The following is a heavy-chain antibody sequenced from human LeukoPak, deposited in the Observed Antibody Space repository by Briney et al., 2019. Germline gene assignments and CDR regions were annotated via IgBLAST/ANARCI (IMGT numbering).Heavy chain of an antibody. D-gene: IGHD3-22*01. CDR1: GDSINSYY. J-gene: IGHJ4*01. Sequence: SETQSLTCTVSGDSINSYYWTWIRQPPGKGLEWIGYIHDRGFTNYSPSLKSRLTISRDTSKNQVSLSLTSVTATDTAVYFCARLFFDYSDGGFSYQGPHLRDWGNGNLVSVSS. CDR3: ARLFFDYSDGGFSYQGPHLRD. CDR2: IHDRGFT. V-gene: IGHV4-59*01.